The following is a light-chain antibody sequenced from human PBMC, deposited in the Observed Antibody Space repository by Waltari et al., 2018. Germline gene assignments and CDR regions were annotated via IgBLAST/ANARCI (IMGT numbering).Light chain of an antibody. Sequence: QSVLTQTPSASGTPGQRVTISCSGSNSNIGSHSDNWYQQLPGAAPKLFIYSSNQRPSGVPDRFSGSQSGASASLAISGLQSEDEGDYYCAAWDASLNTWVFGGGTKLTVL. CDR3: AAWDASLNTWV. CDR2: SSN. J-gene: IGLJ3*02. CDR1: NSNIGSHS. V-gene: IGLV1-44*01.